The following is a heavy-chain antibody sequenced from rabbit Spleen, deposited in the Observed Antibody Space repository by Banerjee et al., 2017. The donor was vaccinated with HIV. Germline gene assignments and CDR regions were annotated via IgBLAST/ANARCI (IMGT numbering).Heavy chain of an antibody. D-gene: IGHD7-1*01. CDR3: ARGEPVDYLGYGFNL. CDR2: IYTGSSGST. J-gene: IGHJ4*01. V-gene: IGHV1S40*01. Sequence: QSLEESGGGLVKPGASLTLTCKASGFDFSSDYDMCWVRQAPGKGLEWIGCIYTGSSGSTYYANWAKGRFTISKTSSTTVTLQMTSLTAADTATYFCARGEPVDYLGYGFNLWGPGTLVTVS. CDR1: GFDFSSDYD.